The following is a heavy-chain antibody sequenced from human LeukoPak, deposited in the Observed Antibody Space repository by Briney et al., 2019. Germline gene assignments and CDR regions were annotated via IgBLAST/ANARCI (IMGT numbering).Heavy chain of an antibody. CDR2: ISGSGGST. Sequence: GGSLRLSCAASGFTFSSYAMSWVRQAPGKGLEWVSAISGSGGSTYYADSVKGRFTISRDNSKNTLYLQMNSLRAEDTAVYYCAKVGYDSSGYYYPPGVYWGQGTLVTVSS. CDR1: GFTFSSYA. CDR3: AKVGYDSSGYYYPPGVY. V-gene: IGHV3-23*01. D-gene: IGHD3-22*01. J-gene: IGHJ4*02.